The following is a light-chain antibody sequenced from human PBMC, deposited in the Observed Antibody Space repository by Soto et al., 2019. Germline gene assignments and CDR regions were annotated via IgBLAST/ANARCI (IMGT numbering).Light chain of an antibody. CDR2: DAS. Sequence: EIVLTQSPATLSLSPGERATLSCRASQSVSSYLAWYQQKPGQAPRLLIYDASNRATGIPARFSGSGSGTDFPPTISILEPENFAVYYCQQRSNWLTFGGGTKVEIK. J-gene: IGKJ4*01. CDR3: QQRSNWLT. CDR1: QSVSSY. V-gene: IGKV3-11*01.